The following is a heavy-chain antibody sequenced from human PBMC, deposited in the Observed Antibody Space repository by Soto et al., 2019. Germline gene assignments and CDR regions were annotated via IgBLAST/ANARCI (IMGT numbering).Heavy chain of an antibody. Sequence: ASVKVSCKASGYNFTSIFISCVRTAPGQRHEWMEWISAYNGNTNYAQKLQGRVTMTTDTSTSTAYMELRSLRSDDTAVYYCARGYSSRWDYYYCGMDVWGQRTTVTVSS. CDR3: ARGYSSRWDYYYCGMDV. D-gene: IGHD6-13*01. CDR2: ISAYNGNT. CDR1: GYNFTSIF. V-gene: IGHV1-18*01. J-gene: IGHJ6*02.